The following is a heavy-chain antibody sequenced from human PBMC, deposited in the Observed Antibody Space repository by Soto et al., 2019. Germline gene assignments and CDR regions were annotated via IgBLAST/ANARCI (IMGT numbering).Heavy chain of an antibody. CDR2: ISYDGSNK. J-gene: IGHJ3*02. V-gene: IGHV3-30-3*01. CDR1: GFTFSSYA. CDR3: ARAGTTFYDSSGYYSSGIGFDI. D-gene: IGHD3-22*01. Sequence: GGSLRLSCAASGFTFSSYAMHWVRQAPGKGLEWVAVISYDGSNKYYADSVKGRFTISRDNSKNTLYLQMNSLRAEDTAVYYCARAGTTFYDSSGYYSSGIGFDIWGQGAMVTVSS.